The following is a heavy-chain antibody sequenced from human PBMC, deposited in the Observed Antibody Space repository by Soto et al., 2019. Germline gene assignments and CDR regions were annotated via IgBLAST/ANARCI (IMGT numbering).Heavy chain of an antibody. J-gene: IGHJ3*02. D-gene: IGHD2-2*03. CDR3: AVLDILVVPAAFDAFDI. Sequence: QVQLVQSGAEVKKPGASVKVSCKASGYTFTSYAMHWVRQAPGQRLEWMGWINAGNGNTKYSQKFQGRVTITRDTSASTAYMELSSLRSEDTAVYYCAVLDILVVPAAFDAFDIWGQGTMVTVSS. CDR1: GYTFTSYA. CDR2: INAGNGNT. V-gene: IGHV1-3*01.